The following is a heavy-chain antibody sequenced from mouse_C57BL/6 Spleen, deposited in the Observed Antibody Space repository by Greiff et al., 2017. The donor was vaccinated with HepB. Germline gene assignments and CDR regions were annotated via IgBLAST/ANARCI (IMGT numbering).Heavy chain of an antibody. Sequence: QVQLQQSGAELARPGASVKMSCKASGYTFTSYTMHWVKQRPGQGLEWIGYINPSGGYTKYNQKFKDKATLTADKSSSTAYMQLSSLTSEDSAVYYCARSYTTVSYAMDYWGQGTSVTVSS. V-gene: IGHV1-4*01. CDR3: ARSYTTVSYAMDY. D-gene: IGHD1-1*01. CDR2: INPSGGYT. CDR1: GYTFTSYT. J-gene: IGHJ4*01.